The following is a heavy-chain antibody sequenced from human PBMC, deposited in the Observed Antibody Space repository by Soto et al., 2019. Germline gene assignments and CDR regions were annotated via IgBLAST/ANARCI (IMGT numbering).Heavy chain of an antibody. D-gene: IGHD2-2*03. Sequence: SVKVSCKASGYTFTSYGISWVRQAPGRGLEWMGGIIPIFGTTNYAQNFRARVTITADESTSTAYTELSSLTSEDTAVYYCGSVGYCSSTNCLFYYYHYGMDVWGQGTTVTV. V-gene: IGHV1-69*13. CDR3: GSVGYCSSTNCLFYYYHYGMDV. CDR2: IIPIFGTT. CDR1: GYTFTSYG. J-gene: IGHJ6*02.